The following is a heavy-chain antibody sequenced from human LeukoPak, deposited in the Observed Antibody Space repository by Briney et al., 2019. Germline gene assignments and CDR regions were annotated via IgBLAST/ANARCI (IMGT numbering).Heavy chain of an antibody. CDR1: GFTFSTHA. CDR2: ISYDGSNK. J-gene: IGHJ4*02. V-gene: IGHV3-30-3*01. Sequence: GGSLRLSCVASGFTFSTHAMSWVRQAPGKGLEWVAVISYDGSNKYYADSVKGRFTISRDNSKNTLYLQMNSLRAEDTAVYYCARDKGDYGLFDYWGQGTLVTVSS. D-gene: IGHD4-17*01. CDR3: ARDKGDYGLFDY.